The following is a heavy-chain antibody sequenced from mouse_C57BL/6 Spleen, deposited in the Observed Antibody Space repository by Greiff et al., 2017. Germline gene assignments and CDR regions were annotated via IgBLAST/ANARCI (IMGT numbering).Heavy chain of an antibody. J-gene: IGHJ4*01. CDR2: IYPGDGDT. V-gene: IGHV1-80*01. D-gene: IGHD4-1*01. CDR1: GYAFSSYW. Sequence: VKLQESGAELVKPGASVKISCKASGYAFSSYWMNWVKQRPGKGLEWIGQIYPGDGDTNYNGKFKGKATLTADKSSSTAYMQLSSLTSEDSAVYFCARWGLGRWAMDYWGQGTSVTVSS. CDR3: ARWGLGRWAMDY.